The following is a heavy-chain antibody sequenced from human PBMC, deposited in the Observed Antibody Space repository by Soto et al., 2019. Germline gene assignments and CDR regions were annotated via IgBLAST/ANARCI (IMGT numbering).Heavy chain of an antibody. D-gene: IGHD1-26*01. V-gene: IGHV3-23*01. CDR2: ISGSGGST. CDR3: AKDGVGATTFDY. Sequence: GGSLRLSCAASGFTFSSYAMSWVRQAPGKGLEWVSAISGSGGSTYYADSVKGRFTISRDNSKNTLYLQMNSLRAEDAAVYYCAKDGVGATTFDYWGQGTLVTVSS. J-gene: IGHJ4*02. CDR1: GFTFSSYA.